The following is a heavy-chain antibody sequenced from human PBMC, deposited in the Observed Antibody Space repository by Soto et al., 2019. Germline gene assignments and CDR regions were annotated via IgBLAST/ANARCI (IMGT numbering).Heavy chain of an antibody. J-gene: IGHJ3*02. D-gene: IGHD1-26*01. CDR2: ISSSTIYT. Sequence: QVQLVESGGGLVKPGGSLRLSCAASGFTFSDYYMSWIRQAPGKGLEWVSCISSSTIYTNYADSVKGRFTISRDNAKNSLYLQMNSLRAEDTAVYYCARVRLGSYFAFDIWGQGTMVTFSS. V-gene: IGHV3-11*06. CDR1: GFTFSDYY. CDR3: ARVRLGSYFAFDI.